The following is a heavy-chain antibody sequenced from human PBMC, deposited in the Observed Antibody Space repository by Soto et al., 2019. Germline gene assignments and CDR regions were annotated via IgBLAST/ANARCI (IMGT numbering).Heavy chain of an antibody. Sequence: SETLSLTCAVYGGSFSGYYWSWIRQPPGKGLEWIGEINHSGSTNYNPSLKSRVTISVDTSKNQFSLKLSSVTAADTAVYYCARVPGRYCSSTSCLVDVWGQGTTVTVS. J-gene: IGHJ6*02. D-gene: IGHD2-2*01. CDR1: GGSFSGYY. CDR2: INHSGST. CDR3: ARVPGRYCSSTSCLVDV. V-gene: IGHV4-34*01.